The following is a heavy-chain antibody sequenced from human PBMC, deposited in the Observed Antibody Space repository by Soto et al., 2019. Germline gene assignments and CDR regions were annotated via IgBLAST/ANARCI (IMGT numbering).Heavy chain of an antibody. CDR2: ITGSGAGS. CDR1: GFTFSSYA. CDR3: AKSYSSSWPNDWFDP. J-gene: IGHJ5*02. V-gene: IGHV3-23*01. D-gene: IGHD6-13*01. Sequence: EVQLLESGGGWLQPGGSLRLSCAASGFTFSSYAMNWVRQAPGKGLEWVSGITGSGAGSYYSDSVKGRFTISRDNSKNKPYRQMNSLRAEDTAVYYCAKSYSSSWPNDWFDPWGQGTLVTVSS.